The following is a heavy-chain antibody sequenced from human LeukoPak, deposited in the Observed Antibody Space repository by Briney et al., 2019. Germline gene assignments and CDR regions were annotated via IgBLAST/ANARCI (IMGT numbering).Heavy chain of an antibody. Sequence: PGGSLRLSCAASGFTFSSYWMSWVRQAPGKGLEWVAVISYDGSNKYYADSVKGRFTISRDNSKNTLYLQMNSLRAEDTAVYYCASETSSSPEIDYWGQGTLVTVSS. CDR1: GFTFSSYW. V-gene: IGHV3-30*03. J-gene: IGHJ4*02. D-gene: IGHD6-6*01. CDR3: ASETSSSPEIDY. CDR2: ISYDGSNK.